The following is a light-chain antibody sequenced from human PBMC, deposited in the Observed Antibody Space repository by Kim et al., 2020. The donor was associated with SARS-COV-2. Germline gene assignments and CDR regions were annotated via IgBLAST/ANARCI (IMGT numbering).Light chain of an antibody. J-gene: IGLJ3*02. Sequence: QSVLTQPPSVSGAPGQRVTISCTGSSSNIGAGYDVHWYQQLPGTAPKLLIYGNNNRPSGVPDRFPGSKSGTSASLAITGLQAEDEADYYCQSYDSSLSGWVFGGGTKLTVL. V-gene: IGLV1-40*01. CDR1: SSNIGAGYD. CDR2: GNN. CDR3: QSYDSSLSGWV.